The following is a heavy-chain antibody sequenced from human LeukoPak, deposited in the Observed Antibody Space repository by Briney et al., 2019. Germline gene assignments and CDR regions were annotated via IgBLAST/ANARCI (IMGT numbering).Heavy chain of an antibody. Sequence: PSETLSLTCTVSGGSISSSSYYWGWIRQPPGKGLEWIGSIYYSGSTFYNPSLKSRVTISVDTSKNQFSLKLSSVTAADTAVYYCASAPGSMIVVRAYYFDYWGQGTLVTVSS. CDR1: GGSISSSSYY. J-gene: IGHJ4*02. D-gene: IGHD3-22*01. CDR3: ASAPGSMIVVRAYYFDY. CDR2: IYYSGST. V-gene: IGHV4-39*07.